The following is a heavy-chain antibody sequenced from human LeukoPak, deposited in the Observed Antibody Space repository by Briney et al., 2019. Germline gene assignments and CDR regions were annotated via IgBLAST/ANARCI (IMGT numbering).Heavy chain of an antibody. CDR2: ISYDGSNK. J-gene: IGHJ6*03. V-gene: IGHV3-30*18. D-gene: IGHD1-26*01. Sequence: GRSLRLSCAASGFTFSSYGMHWVRQASGKGLEWVAVISYDGSNKYYADSVKGRFTISRDNFKNTLYLQMNSLTAEDTAVYYCAKTRGTYNAYYYYMDVWGKGTTVTVSS. CDR3: AKTRGTYNAYYYYMDV. CDR1: GFTFSSYG.